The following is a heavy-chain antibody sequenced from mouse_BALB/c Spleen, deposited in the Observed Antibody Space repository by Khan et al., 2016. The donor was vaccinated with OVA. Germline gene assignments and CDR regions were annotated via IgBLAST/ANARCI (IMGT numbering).Heavy chain of an antibody. J-gene: IGHJ4*01. CDR3: ARVGYNGTMDY. D-gene: IGHD2-14*01. CDR2: INTYTGKP. Sequence: QIQLVQSGPELKKPGATVKISCKASGYTFTNYGMNWVKLAPGKGFNWMGWINTYTGKPAYADDFKGRFAFSLDTSASTAYLQINNLKNEDTATYVCARVGYNGTMDYWGQGTSVTVSS. V-gene: IGHV9-3-1*01. CDR1: GYTFTNYG.